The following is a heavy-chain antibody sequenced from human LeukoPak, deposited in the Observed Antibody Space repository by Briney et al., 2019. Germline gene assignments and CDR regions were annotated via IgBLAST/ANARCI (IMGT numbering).Heavy chain of an antibody. Sequence: SETLSLTCTVSGGSISSYYWTWIRQPPGKGLEWIGLISYSGSTYYNSSLESRVTISPDTSRSQCSLKLRSVTAADTAVYYCVRGAGWLPDYWGQGILVTVSS. CDR1: GGSISSYY. V-gene: IGHV4-59*01. CDR3: VRGAGWLPDY. CDR2: ISYSGST. D-gene: IGHD5-24*01. J-gene: IGHJ4*02.